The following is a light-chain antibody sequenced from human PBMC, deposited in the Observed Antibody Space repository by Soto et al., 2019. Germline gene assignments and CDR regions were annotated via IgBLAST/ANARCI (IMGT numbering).Light chain of an antibody. V-gene: IGKV3-11*01. J-gene: IGKJ4*01. CDR3: QQRSNWPLT. Sequence: EIVLTQSPATLSLTPGERATLSCRASQSVSSNLVWYQQKPGQAPRLLIYDAFNRATGIPARFRGSGSGTDFTLTISSLEPEDFAVYYCQQRSNWPLTFGGGTKVEIK. CDR2: DAF. CDR1: QSVSSN.